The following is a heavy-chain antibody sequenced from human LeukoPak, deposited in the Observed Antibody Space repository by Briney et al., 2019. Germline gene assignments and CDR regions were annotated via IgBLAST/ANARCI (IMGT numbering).Heavy chain of an antibody. CDR2: INHSGST. V-gene: IGHV4-34*01. CDR1: GGSFSGYY. J-gene: IGHJ6*02. Sequence: SETLSVTCAVYGGSFSGYYWSWIRQPPGKGLECIGEINHSGSTNYNPSLKSRVTISVDTSKNQFSLKLSSVTAADTAVYYCARTTRLGYCSSTSCPRYYYYGMDVWGQGTTVTVSS. CDR3: ARTTRLGYCSSTSCPRYYYYGMDV. D-gene: IGHD2-2*01.